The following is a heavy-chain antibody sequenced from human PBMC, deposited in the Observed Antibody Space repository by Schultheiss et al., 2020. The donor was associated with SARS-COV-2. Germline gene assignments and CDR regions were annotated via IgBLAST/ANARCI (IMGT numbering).Heavy chain of an antibody. D-gene: IGHD2-21*01. Sequence: GSLRLSCAVYGGSFSGYYWSWIRQPPGKGLEWIGEINHSGSTNYNPSLKSRVTISVDTSKNQFSLKLSSVTAADTAVYYCARIVVVIARIYYYYYGMDVWGQGTTVTVSS. CDR2: INHSGST. J-gene: IGHJ6*02. V-gene: IGHV4-34*01. CDR1: GGSFSGYY. CDR3: ARIVVVIARIYYYYYGMDV.